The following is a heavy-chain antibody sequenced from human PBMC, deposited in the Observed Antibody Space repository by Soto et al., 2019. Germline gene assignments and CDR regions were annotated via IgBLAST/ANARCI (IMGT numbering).Heavy chain of an antibody. CDR1: GYTFTSYA. CDR3: ARGLYLYYYDSSGSNDAFDI. CDR2: INAGNGNT. D-gene: IGHD3-22*01. J-gene: IGHJ3*02. V-gene: IGHV1-3*01. Sequence: ASLKVSCKASGYTFTSYAMHWVRQAPGQRLEWMGWINAGNGNTKYSQKFQGRVTITRDTSASTAYMELSSLRSEDTAVYYCARGLYLYYYDSSGSNDAFDIWGQGTMVTVSS.